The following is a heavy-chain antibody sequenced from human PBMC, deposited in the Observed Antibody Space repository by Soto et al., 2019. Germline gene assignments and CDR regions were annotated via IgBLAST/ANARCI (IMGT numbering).Heavy chain of an antibody. J-gene: IGHJ4*02. Sequence: EVQLLESGGGLVRPGGSLRLSCAASGFTFSSYAMSWVRQAPGKGLEWASTISGSDGRTYSTDSVKGRFTISRDNSRNTAYLQVNSLRVEDTAVYYCAKGGSQYAPLALCDYWGRGTLVTVSS. V-gene: IGHV3-23*01. CDR3: AKGGSQYAPLALCDY. D-gene: IGHD2-2*01. CDR2: ISGSDGRT. CDR1: GFTFSSYA.